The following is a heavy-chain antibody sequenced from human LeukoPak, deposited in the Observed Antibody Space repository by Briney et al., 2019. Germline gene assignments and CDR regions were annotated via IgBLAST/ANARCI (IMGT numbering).Heavy chain of an antibody. Sequence: GESLKISCKGSGYSFTSYWIGWGRQMAGKGLEWTGIIYPGDSDTRYSPSFQGQVTISADKSISTAYLQWSSLKASDTAMYYCARSGYSYGYTFDCWGQGTLVTVSS. V-gene: IGHV5-51*01. J-gene: IGHJ4*02. D-gene: IGHD5-18*01. CDR3: ARSGYSYGYTFDC. CDR2: IYPGDSDT. CDR1: GYSFTSYW.